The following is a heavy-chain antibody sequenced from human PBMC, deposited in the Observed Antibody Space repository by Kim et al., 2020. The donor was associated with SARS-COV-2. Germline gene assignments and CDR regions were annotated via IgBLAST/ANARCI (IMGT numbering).Heavy chain of an antibody. CDR3: AKDCPSYGSIVDY. D-gene: IGHD5-18*01. CDR1: GFTFSSYG. CDR2: ISYDGSNK. J-gene: IGHJ4*02. V-gene: IGHV3-30*18. Sequence: GGSLRLSCAASGFTFSSYGMHWVRQAPGKGLEWVAVISYDGSNKYYADSVKGRFTISRDNSKNTLYLQMNSLRAEDTAVYYCAKDCPSYGSIVDYWGQGTLVTVSS.